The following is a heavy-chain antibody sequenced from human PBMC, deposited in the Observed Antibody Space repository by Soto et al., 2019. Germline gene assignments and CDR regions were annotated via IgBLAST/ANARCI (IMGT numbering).Heavy chain of an antibody. Sequence: HPGGSLRLSCAASGFTFSSYGMHWVRQAPGKGLEWVAVISYDGSNKYYADSVKGRFTISRDNSKNTLYLQMNSLRAEDTAVYYCANLGTPHSPYYFDYWGQGTLVTVSS. V-gene: IGHV3-30*18. J-gene: IGHJ4*02. CDR1: GFTFSSYG. CDR3: ANLGTPHSPYYFDY. D-gene: IGHD1-1*01. CDR2: ISYDGSNK.